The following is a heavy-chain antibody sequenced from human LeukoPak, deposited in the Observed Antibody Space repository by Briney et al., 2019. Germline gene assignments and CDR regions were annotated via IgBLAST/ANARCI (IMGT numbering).Heavy chain of an antibody. V-gene: IGHV3-48*03. J-gene: IGHJ6*02. CDR3: LRGHTMIVPYYYYGMDV. D-gene: IGHD3-22*01. Sequence: PGGSLRLSCAASGFTFTSYEMNWVRQAPGKGLEWVSYISSSGSTIYYADSVKGRFTISRDNAKNSLYLQMNSLRAEDTAVYYCLRGHTMIVPYYYYGMDVRGQGTTVTVSS. CDR2: ISSSGSTI. CDR1: GFTFTSYE.